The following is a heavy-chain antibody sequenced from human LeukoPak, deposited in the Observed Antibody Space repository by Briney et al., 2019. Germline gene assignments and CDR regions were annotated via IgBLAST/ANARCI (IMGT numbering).Heavy chain of an antibody. J-gene: IGHJ4*02. V-gene: IGHV1-69*04. D-gene: IGHD6-13*01. CDR3: ARGGVGQQLVLDY. CDR2: IIPIFGIA. CDR1: GGTFSSYA. Sequence: SVKVSCKASGGTFSSYAISWVRQAPGQGLEWMGRIIPIFGIANYAQKFQGRVTITADKSTSTAYMELSSLRSEDTAVYYCARGGVGQQLVLDYWGQGTLGTVSS.